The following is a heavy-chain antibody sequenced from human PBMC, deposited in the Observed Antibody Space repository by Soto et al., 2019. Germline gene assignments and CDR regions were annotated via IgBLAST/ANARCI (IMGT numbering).Heavy chain of an antibody. Sequence: PGESLKISCNGSGYSFPSQWIGWVRQTPGKGLEWMGSIYPADSDTRYSPSFQGQVIISADKSIRTAYLEWSSLKASDTAMYYCARGGVSTRTFDYWGQGTPVTVSS. V-gene: IGHV5-51*01. CDR1: GYSFPSQW. D-gene: IGHD3-3*01. CDR2: IYPADSDT. J-gene: IGHJ4*02. CDR3: ARGGVSTRTFDY.